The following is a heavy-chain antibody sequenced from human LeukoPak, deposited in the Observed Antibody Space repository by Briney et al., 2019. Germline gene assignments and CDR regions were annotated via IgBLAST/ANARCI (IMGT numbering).Heavy chain of an antibody. CDR1: GYTLTELS. Sequence: ASVKVSCKVSGYTLTELSMHWVRQAPGKGLEWMGGFDPEDGETIYAQKFQGRVTMTEDTSTDTAYMELNSLRSEDTAVYYCATAPLKYCSGGSCADYFDYWGQGTLVTVSS. J-gene: IGHJ4*02. V-gene: IGHV1-24*01. CDR3: ATAPLKYCSGGSCADYFDY. D-gene: IGHD2-15*01. CDR2: FDPEDGET.